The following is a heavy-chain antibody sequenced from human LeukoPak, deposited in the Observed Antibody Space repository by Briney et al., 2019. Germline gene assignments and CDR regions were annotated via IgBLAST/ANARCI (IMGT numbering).Heavy chain of an antibody. Sequence: GGSLRLSCAASGFTFSSYAMSWVRQAPGKGLEWVSTISGSGISRNYADSVEGRFTISRDNSKDTLYLQMDSLRAEDTAVFYCAFPRAGEYYRSDFDYWGQGTLVTVSS. CDR2: ISGSGISR. V-gene: IGHV3-23*01. D-gene: IGHD4-17*01. J-gene: IGHJ4*02. CDR1: GFTFSSYA. CDR3: AFPRAGEYYRSDFDY.